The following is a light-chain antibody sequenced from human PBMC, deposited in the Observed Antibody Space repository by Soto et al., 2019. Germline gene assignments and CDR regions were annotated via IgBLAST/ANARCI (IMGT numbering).Light chain of an antibody. J-gene: IGKJ2*01. CDR1: QSVLYTSNNKNY. Sequence: DIVMTQSPGSLAVSLGERATINCKSSQSVLYTSNNKNYLAWYKQKTGQPPKLLIYWASARESGVPDRFSGSGSGTEFTLTISSLQAEDVAVYYCQQYYGSPYTFGQGTKLESK. CDR3: QQYYGSPYT. V-gene: IGKV4-1*01. CDR2: WAS.